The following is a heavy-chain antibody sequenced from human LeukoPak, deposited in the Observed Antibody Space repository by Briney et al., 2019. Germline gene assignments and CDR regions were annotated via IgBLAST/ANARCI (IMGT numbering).Heavy chain of an antibody. CDR3: ARSHRTFGELRVDY. CDR2: INHSGST. V-gene: IGHV4-34*01. Sequence: KTSETLSLTCAVYGGSFSGYYWSWIRQPPGKGLEWIGEINHSGSTNYNPSLKSRVTISVDTSKNQFSLKLSSVTAADTAVYYCARSHRTFGELRVDYWGQGTLVTVSS. J-gene: IGHJ4*02. D-gene: IGHD3-10*01. CDR1: GGSFSGYY.